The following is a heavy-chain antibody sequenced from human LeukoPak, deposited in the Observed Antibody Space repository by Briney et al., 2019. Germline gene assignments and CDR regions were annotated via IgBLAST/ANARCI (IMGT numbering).Heavy chain of an antibody. Sequence: ASVKVSCKASGGTFSSYAISWVRQAPGQGLEWMGGIIPIFGTANYAQKFQGRVTITTDESTSTAYVELSSLRSEDTAVYYCARYHPPRAFDIWGQGTMVTVSS. V-gene: IGHV1-69*05. J-gene: IGHJ3*02. CDR1: GGTFSSYA. CDR2: IIPIFGTA. CDR3: ARYHPPRAFDI.